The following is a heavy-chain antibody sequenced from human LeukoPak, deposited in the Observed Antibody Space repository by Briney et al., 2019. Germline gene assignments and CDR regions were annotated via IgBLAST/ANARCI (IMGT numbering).Heavy chain of an antibody. CDR3: ARFSSATGVFHY. Sequence: SQTLSLTCAISGDSVSSNIAAWNWIRQSPSRGLEWLGRTYYGSKWYNDYAGSVKSRMTITPDTSKNQFSLQLNSVTPEDTAVYFCARFSSATGVFHYWGQGTLVTVSS. CDR2: TYYGSKWYN. V-gene: IGHV6-1*01. D-gene: IGHD2-15*01. J-gene: IGHJ4*02. CDR1: GDSVSSNIAA.